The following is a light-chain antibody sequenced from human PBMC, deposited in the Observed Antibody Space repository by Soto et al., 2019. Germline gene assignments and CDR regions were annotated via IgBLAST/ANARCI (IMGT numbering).Light chain of an antibody. CDR2: GAS. J-gene: IGKJ4*01. CDR3: QQYDNLPL. V-gene: IGKV3-15*01. CDR1: QSVSSN. Sequence: EILMTQYTATLSVSPVEGATVSFRASQSVSSNLAWYQQKPGQAPRLLIYGASTRATGIPARFSGSGSGTDFTFTISSLQPEDIATYYCQQYDNLPLFGGGTKV.